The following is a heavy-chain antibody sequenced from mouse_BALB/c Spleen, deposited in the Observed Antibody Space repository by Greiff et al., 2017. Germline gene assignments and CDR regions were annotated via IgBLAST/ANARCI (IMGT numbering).Heavy chain of an antibody. Sequence: DVKLQESGGGLVTPGGSLKLSCAASGFSFSSYDMSWVRQTPEMRLEWVAYISSGGGSTYYPDTVKGRFTISRANAKNTLYLQMSSLKSEDTTMYYCTRQDYYYGFDYWGQGTTLTVSS. J-gene: IGHJ2*01. CDR2: ISSGGGST. D-gene: IGHD1-1*01. V-gene: IGHV5-12-1*01. CDR1: GFSFSSYD. CDR3: TRQDYYYGFDY.